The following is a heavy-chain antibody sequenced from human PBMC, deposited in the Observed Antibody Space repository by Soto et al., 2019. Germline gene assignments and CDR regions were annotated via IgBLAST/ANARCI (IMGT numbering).Heavy chain of an antibody. V-gene: IGHV1-69*08. CDR1: GGTFSTYT. Sequence: QVQLVQSGAEVKKPGSSVKVSCKASGGTFSTYTISWVRQAPGQGLEWMGRIIAILDMTNFAQNVQGRVTITADKSTTTDYMELSSLTSEDTAVYYYAREPDHDAFDIWGQGTVVTVSS. CDR2: IIAILDMT. CDR3: AREPDHDAFDI. J-gene: IGHJ3*02.